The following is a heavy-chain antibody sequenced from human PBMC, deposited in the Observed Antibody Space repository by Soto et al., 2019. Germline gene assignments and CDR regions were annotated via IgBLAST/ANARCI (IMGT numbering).Heavy chain of an antibody. CDR3: TTSTLGVDF. J-gene: IGHJ4*02. D-gene: IGHD1-1*01. CDR2: IKTKPDDGTI. CDR1: GLIFSYVW. Sequence: LRRSCSASGLIFSYVWMPWVRQAPGKGLEWVGRIKTKPDDGTIDYAAPVRGRFTISIDDSKNTLYLQMTSLTPDDTDAYYCTTSTLGVDFWGQGTLVTVSS. V-gene: IGHV3-15*01.